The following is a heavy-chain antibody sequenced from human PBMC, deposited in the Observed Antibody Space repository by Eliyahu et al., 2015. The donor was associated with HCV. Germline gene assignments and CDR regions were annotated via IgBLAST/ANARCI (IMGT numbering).Heavy chain of an antibody. V-gene: IGHV7-4-1*02. CDR3: VANYFASGSFFRGFDY. Sequence: QVQLVQSGSELKKPGASVKVSCNSSGDTFTTYAINWVXQAPGQGFEWMGWVDPSTGNSASAQDFKGRFVFSLDTSVSTAYMQITSLKTEDTAMYHCVANYFASGSFFRGFDYWGQGTLVTVSS. CDR1: GDTFTTYA. D-gene: IGHD3-10*01. CDR2: VDPSTGNS. J-gene: IGHJ4*02.